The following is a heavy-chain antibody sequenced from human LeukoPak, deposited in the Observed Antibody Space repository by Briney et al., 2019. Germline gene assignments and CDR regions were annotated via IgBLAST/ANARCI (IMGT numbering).Heavy chain of an antibody. V-gene: IGHV1-69*04. CDR3: ARKGGNMISPFDY. CDR1: GGTFSSYA. D-gene: IGHD3-22*01. J-gene: IGHJ4*02. CDR2: IIPILGIA. Sequence: GSSVKVSCKASGGTFSSYAISWVRQAPGQGLEWMGRIIPILGIANYAQKFQGRVTITADKSTSTAYMELSSLRSEDTAVYYCARKGGNMISPFDYWGQGTLVTVSS.